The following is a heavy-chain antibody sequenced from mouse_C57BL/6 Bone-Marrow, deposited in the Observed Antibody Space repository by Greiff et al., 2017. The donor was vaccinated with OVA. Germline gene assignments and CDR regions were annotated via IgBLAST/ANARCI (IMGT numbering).Heavy chain of an antibody. CDR3: ARSYDYAWYFDV. CDR2: INYDGSST. J-gene: IGHJ1*03. Sequence: EVQLVESEGGLVQPGSSMKLSCTASGFTFSDYYMAWVRQVPEKGLEWVANINYDGSSTYYLDSLKSRFIISRDHAKNILYLQMSSLKSEDTATYYCARSYDYAWYFDVWGTGTTVTVSS. V-gene: IGHV5-16*01. D-gene: IGHD2-4*01. CDR1: GFTFSDYY.